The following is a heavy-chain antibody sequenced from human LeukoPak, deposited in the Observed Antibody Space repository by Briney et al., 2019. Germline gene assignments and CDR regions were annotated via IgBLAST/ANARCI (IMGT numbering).Heavy chain of an antibody. CDR2: IYYSGST. CDR1: GGSMSNYY. Sequence: SETLSLTCTVSGGSMSNYYWSWIRQPPGKGLEWIGYIYYSGSTNYNPSLKSRVTTSVDTSKNQFSLKLSSVTAADTAVYYCARGISPVTTDPFDYWGQGTLVTVSS. J-gene: IGHJ4*02. CDR3: ARGISPVTTDPFDY. V-gene: IGHV4-59*01. D-gene: IGHD4-17*01.